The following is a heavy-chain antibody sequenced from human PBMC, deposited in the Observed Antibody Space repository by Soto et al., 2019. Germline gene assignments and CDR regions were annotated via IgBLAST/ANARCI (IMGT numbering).Heavy chain of an antibody. D-gene: IGHD3-9*01. Sequence: ASVKVSCKASGYTFTSYGISWVRQAPGQGLEWMGWISAYNGNTNYAQKLQGRVTMTTDTSTSTAYMELRSLRSDDTAVYYCARGGGSPFPLDYDILTGYSEAQVYYLDGSGKGTTVTVSS. V-gene: IGHV1-18*01. CDR1: GYTFTSYG. CDR3: ARGGGSPFPLDYDILTGYSEAQVYYLDG. J-gene: IGHJ6*03. CDR2: ISAYNGNT.